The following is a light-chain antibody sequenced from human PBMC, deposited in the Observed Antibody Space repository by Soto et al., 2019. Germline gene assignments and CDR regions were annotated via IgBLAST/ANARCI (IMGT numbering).Light chain of an antibody. V-gene: IGKV1-9*01. CDR2: AAS. CDR3: QQLNSFPIT. CDR1: QAISSY. Sequence: IQMTQSPSSLSASVGRRVTITCRASQAISSYLAWYQQKPGRAPKLLIYAASTLQSGVPSRFSGSGSGTEFTLTITSLQPEDFATYYCQQLNSFPITFGQGTRLEIK. J-gene: IGKJ5*01.